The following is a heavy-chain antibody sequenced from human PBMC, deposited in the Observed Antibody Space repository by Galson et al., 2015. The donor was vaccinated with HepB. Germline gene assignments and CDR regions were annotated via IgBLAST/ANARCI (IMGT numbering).Heavy chain of an antibody. J-gene: IGHJ6*02. V-gene: IGHV3-23*01. Sequence: SLRLSCAASGFTFSSYAMSWVRQAPGKGLEWVSTITGSDETTHYAESVKGRFTISRDNAKDTLYLQINSLRVEDTAIYYCAKGAYYDVSGYVVHYYQYGMDVWGQGTTVTVSS. CDR2: ITGSDETT. CDR3: AKGAYYDVSGYVVHYYQYGMDV. D-gene: IGHD3-22*01. CDR1: GFTFSSYA.